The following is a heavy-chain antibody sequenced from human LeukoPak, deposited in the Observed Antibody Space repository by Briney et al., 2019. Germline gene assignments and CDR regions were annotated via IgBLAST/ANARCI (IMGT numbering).Heavy chain of an antibody. V-gene: IGHV3-30*02. CDR3: VKGRGITVTGAFDH. J-gene: IGHJ4*02. D-gene: IGHD1-7*01. Sequence: GGSLRLSCAASGFTFSSYGMHWVRQAPGKGLEWVAFIRHDGSNQYYADFVKGRFTISRDNSKNTVYLQVSSLASEDTAVYYCVKGRGITVTGAFDHWGQGTLVTVSS. CDR1: GFTFSSYG. CDR2: IRHDGSNQ.